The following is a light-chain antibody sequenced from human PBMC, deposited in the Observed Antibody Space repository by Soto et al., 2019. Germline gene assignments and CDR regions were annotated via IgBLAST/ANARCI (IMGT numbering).Light chain of an antibody. V-gene: IGKV3-15*01. CDR1: QGIGDT. Sequence: EVVMRQATTTLSVSPGEGSTLSCRASQGIGDTLAWYQHKPGQXHSXXIYDTSTRATGVPTRFSVSGSGAEVTITINSLQSEDVEVYDGQPYNNWPLTFGGGTKVDIK. J-gene: IGKJ4*01. CDR3: QPYNNWPLT. CDR2: DTS.